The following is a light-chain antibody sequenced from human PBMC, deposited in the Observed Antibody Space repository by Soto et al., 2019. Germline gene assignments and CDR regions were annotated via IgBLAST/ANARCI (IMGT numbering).Light chain of an antibody. CDR2: GAS. CDR3: QQYDTSIWAYT. CDR1: QGVSSSY. Sequence: EVVLTQSPVTLSLSPGERATLSCRASQGVSSSYLAWYQQKPGQAPRLLIYGASSRATGIPDRFSGSGSGTDFTLTISRLEPEDFAVYYCQQYDTSIWAYTFGQGTKLEIK. V-gene: IGKV3-20*01. J-gene: IGKJ2*01.